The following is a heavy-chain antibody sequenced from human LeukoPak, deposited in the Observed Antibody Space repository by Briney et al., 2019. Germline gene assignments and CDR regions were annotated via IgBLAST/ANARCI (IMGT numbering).Heavy chain of an antibody. V-gene: IGHV3-66*01. CDR3: ARDTHSGSYEQGIDY. D-gene: IGHD1-26*01. Sequence: PGGSLRLSCAASGFTVSANFMSWVRQAPGKGLEWVSVIYSGGSTYYADSVKDRFTISRDDSKNTVYLQMSSLRAEDTAVYYCARDTHSGSYEQGIDYWGQGTLVTVSS. CDR1: GFTVSANF. J-gene: IGHJ4*02. CDR2: IYSGGST.